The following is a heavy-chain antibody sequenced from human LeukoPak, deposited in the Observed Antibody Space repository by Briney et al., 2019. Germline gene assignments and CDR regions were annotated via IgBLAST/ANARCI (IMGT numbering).Heavy chain of an antibody. CDR1: GGTFSIYA. Sequence: SVKVSCKASGGTFSIYAISWVRQAPGQGLEWMGRIIPILGIANYAQKFQGRVTITADKSTSTAYMELSSLRSEDTAVYYCASDPTSTAMGSPFDYWGQGTLVTVSS. J-gene: IGHJ4*02. V-gene: IGHV1-69*04. CDR3: ASDPTSTAMGSPFDY. D-gene: IGHD5-18*01. CDR2: IIPILGIA.